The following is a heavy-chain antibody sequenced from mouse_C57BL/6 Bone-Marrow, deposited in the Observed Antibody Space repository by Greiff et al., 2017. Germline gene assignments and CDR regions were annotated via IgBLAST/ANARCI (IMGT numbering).Heavy chain of an antibody. Sequence: QVQLQQPGAELVMPGASVKLSCKASGYTFTSYWMHWVKQRPGQGLEWIGEIDPSDSYTNYNQKFKGKSTLTVDKSSSTAYMQLSSLTSEDSAVYYCARGIYYGSSYDFFDYWGQGTTLTFSS. J-gene: IGHJ2*01. D-gene: IGHD1-1*01. V-gene: IGHV1-69*01. CDR1: GYTFTSYW. CDR3: ARGIYYGSSYDFFDY. CDR2: IDPSDSYT.